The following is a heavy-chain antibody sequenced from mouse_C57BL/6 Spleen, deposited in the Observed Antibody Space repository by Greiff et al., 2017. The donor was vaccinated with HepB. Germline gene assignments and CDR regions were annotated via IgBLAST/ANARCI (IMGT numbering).Heavy chain of an antibody. J-gene: IGHJ2*01. Sequence: EVMLVESGGGLVQPGGSLSLSCAASGFTFTDYYMSWVRQPPGKALEWLGFIRNKANGYTTEYSASVKGRFTISRDNSQSILYLQMNALRAEDSATYYCARYSYYYGTRYYFDYWGQGTTLTVSS. CDR1: GFTFTDYY. CDR3: ARYSYYYGTRYYFDY. V-gene: IGHV7-3*01. CDR2: IRNKANGYTT. D-gene: IGHD1-1*01.